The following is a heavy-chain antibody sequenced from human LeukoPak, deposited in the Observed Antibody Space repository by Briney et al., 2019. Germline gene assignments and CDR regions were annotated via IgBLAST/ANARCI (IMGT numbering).Heavy chain of an antibody. CDR3: ARYQGTALTWGLPFDP. J-gene: IGHJ5*02. CDR1: GGSISSGSYY. V-gene: IGHV4-61*02. Sequence: PSQTLSLTCTVSGGSISSGSYYWSWIRQPAGKGLEWIGRIYTSGSTHYNPSLKSRVTISVDTSKNQFSLKLSSVTAADTAVYFCARYQGTALTWGLPFDPWGQGTLVTVSS. CDR2: IYTSGST. D-gene: IGHD1/OR15-1a*01.